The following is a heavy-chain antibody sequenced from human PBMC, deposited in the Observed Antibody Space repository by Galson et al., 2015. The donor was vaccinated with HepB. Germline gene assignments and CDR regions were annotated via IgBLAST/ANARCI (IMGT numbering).Heavy chain of an antibody. J-gene: IGHJ6*02. V-gene: IGHV1-69*06. CDR1: GGTFSSYA. Sequence: SVKVSCKASGGTFSSYAISWVRQAPGQGLEWMGGIIPIFGTANYAQKFQGRVTITADKSTSTAYMELSSLRSEDTAVYYCASGATRFSGYYDFYGMDVWGQGTTVTVSS. CDR3: ASGATRFSGYYDFYGMDV. CDR2: IIPIFGTA. D-gene: IGHD3-3*01.